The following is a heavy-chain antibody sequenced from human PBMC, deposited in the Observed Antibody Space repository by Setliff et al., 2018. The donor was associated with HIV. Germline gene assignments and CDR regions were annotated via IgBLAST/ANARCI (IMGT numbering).Heavy chain of an antibody. V-gene: IGHV4-4*02. CDR2: IYHNGNT. CDR1: GGSISSSNW. J-gene: IGHJ4*02. Sequence: PSETLSLPCAVSGGSISSSNWWSWVRQPPGKGLEWIGEIYHNGNTNYSPSLKNRVTMSVDNSKNQFSLMVRSVTAADTAVYYCARDWRAYGVLGSWGQGMLVTVSS. D-gene: IGHD4-17*01. CDR3: ARDWRAYGVLGS.